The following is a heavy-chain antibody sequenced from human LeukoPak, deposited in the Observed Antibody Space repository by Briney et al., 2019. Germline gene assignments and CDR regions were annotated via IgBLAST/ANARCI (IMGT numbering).Heavy chain of an antibody. V-gene: IGHV1-3*01. CDR1: GYTFTSYA. D-gene: IGHD5-24*01. CDR2: INAGNGNT. J-gene: IGHJ4*02. Sequence: ASVTVSCKASGYTFTSYAMHWVRQAPGQRLQWMGWINAGNGNTKYSQKFQGRVTITRDTSASTAYMELSSLRSEDTAVYYCARSEDGYGVYFDYWGQGTLVTVSS. CDR3: ARSEDGYGVYFDY.